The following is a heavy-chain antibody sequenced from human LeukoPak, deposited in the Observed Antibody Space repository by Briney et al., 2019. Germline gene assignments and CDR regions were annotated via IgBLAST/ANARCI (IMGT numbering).Heavy chain of an antibody. CDR1: GFTFSSYE. CDR2: ISSSGSTI. V-gene: IGHV3-48*03. J-gene: IGHJ3*02. D-gene: IGHD3-22*01. CDR3: ASGVHYTSGWIDI. Sequence: GGSLRLSCAASGFTFSSYEMNWVRQAPGKGLEWVSYISSSGSTIYYADSVKGRFTISRDNAKNSLYLQMNSLRAEDTAVYYCASGVHYTSGWIDIWGQGTMVTVSS.